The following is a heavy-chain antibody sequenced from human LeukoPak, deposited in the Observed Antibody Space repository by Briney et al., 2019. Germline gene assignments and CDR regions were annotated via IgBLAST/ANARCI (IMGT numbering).Heavy chain of an antibody. CDR1: GFTFSSYG. CDR3: AKTARDIVVVPDAIFNF. Sequence: GGSLRLSCAASGFTFSSYGMSWVRQAPGKGLDWVSGISGSGGSTYSADSVKGRFTISRDNSKNTLYLQMNSLRAEDTAVYYCAKTARDIVVVPDAIFNFWGQGTLVTVSS. CDR2: ISGSGGST. J-gene: IGHJ4*02. D-gene: IGHD2-2*01. V-gene: IGHV3-23*01.